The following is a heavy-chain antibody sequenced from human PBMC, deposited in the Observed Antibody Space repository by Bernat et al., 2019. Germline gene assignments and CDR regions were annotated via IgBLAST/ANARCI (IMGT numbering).Heavy chain of an antibody. J-gene: IGHJ5*02. V-gene: IGHV3-33*06. CDR3: AKGGASGLIKNWFDP. Sequence: QVQLVESGGGVVQPGRSLRLSCAASGFTFSSYGMHWVRQAPGKGLEWVAVIWYDGSNKYYADSVKGRFTISRDNSKNTLYLQMNSLRAEDTAVYYCAKGGASGLIKNWFDPWGQGTLVTVSS. CDR1: GFTFSSYG. CDR2: IWYDGSNK. D-gene: IGHD5-12*01.